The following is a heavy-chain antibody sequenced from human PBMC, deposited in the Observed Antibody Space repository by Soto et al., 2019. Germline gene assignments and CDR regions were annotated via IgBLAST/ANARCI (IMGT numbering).Heavy chain of an antibody. CDR2: INPSGGST. D-gene: IGHD2-15*01. CDR3: ARDCSGGSCRPRYYYYGMDV. J-gene: IGHJ6*02. Sequence: ASVEVSCKASGYAFTSYYMHWVLQAPGQGLEWMGIINPSGGSTSYAQKFQGRVTMTRDTSTSTVYMELSSLRSEDTAVYYCARDCSGGSCRPRYYYYGMDVWGQGTTVTVSS. V-gene: IGHV1-46*01. CDR1: GYAFTSYY.